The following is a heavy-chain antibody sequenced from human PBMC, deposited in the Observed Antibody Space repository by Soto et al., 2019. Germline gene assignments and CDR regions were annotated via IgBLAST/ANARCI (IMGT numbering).Heavy chain of an antibody. Sequence: QVQLQESGPGLVKPSLTLSLTCTVSGGSISSGDYYWSWIRQPPGKGLEWIGYIYYSGSTYYNPSLKSRVTISVDPSKTQSSLNVSPVTAADTAVYYCARGNTPLDYWGQGTLVTVSS. V-gene: IGHV4-30-4*01. J-gene: IGHJ4*02. CDR2: IYYSGST. CDR3: ARGNTPLDY. D-gene: IGHD2-15*01. CDR1: GGSISSGDYY.